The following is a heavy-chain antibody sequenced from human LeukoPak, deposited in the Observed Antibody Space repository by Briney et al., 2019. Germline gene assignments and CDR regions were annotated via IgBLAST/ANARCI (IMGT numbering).Heavy chain of an antibody. D-gene: IGHD3-10*01. Sequence: GGSLRLSCAASGFTFSSYSMNWVRQAPGKGLEWVSSISSSSSYIYYADSVKGRFTISRDNAKNSLYLQMNSPRAEDTAVYYCARDFVASWSFDPWGQGTLVTVSS. CDR3: ARDFVASWSFDP. J-gene: IGHJ5*02. CDR1: GFTFSSYS. V-gene: IGHV3-21*01. CDR2: ISSSSSYI.